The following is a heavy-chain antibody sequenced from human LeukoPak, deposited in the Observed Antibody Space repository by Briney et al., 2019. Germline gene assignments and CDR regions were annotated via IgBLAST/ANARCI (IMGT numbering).Heavy chain of an antibody. CDR3: VRDGRKSRVVDIVRKKETGYYYYMDV. V-gene: IGHV3-7*01. D-gene: IGHD2-2*03. CDR1: GFTFSSYW. Sequence: GGSLRLSCAASGFTFSSYWMSWVRQAPGNGLEWVANIKQDGSEKYYVDSVKGRFTISRDNAKNSLYLQVNSLRAEDTAVFSCVRDGRKSRVVDIVRKKETGYYYYMDVWGKGTTVTVSS. J-gene: IGHJ6*03. CDR2: IKQDGSEK.